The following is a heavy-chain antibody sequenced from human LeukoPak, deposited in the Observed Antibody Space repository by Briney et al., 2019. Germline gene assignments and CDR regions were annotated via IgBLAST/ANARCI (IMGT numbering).Heavy chain of an antibody. CDR2: IYTSGST. CDR3: ARDDFWSGYRAFNI. Sequence: SETLSLTCTVSGGSISSYYWNWIRQSAGKGLEWIGRIYTSGSTNYNPSLKSRVTMSVDTSKNQFSLKVSSVTAADTAVYYCARDDFWSGYRAFNIWGQGTRVTVSS. J-gene: IGHJ3*02. V-gene: IGHV4-4*07. CDR1: GGSISSYY. D-gene: IGHD3-3*01.